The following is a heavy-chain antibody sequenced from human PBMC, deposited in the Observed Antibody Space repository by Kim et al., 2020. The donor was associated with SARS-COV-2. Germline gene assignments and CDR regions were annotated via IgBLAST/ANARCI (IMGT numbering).Heavy chain of an antibody. CDR2: ISGSGGST. D-gene: IGHD3-3*01. J-gene: IGHJ6*02. Sequence: GGSLRLSCAASGFTFSSYAMSWVRQAPGKGLEWVSAISGSGGSTYYADSVKGRFTISRDNSKNTLYLQMNSLRAEDTAVYYCAKDRSQRITISRFRKATYGMDVWGQGTTVTVSS. V-gene: IGHV3-23*01. CDR3: AKDRSQRITISRFRKATYGMDV. CDR1: GFTFSSYA.